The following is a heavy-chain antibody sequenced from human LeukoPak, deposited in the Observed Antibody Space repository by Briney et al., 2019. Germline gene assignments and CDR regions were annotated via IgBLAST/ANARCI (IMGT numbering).Heavy chain of an antibody. CDR1: GFTVSSNY. D-gene: IGHD3-3*01. Sequence: PGGSLRLSCAASGFTVSSNYMSWVRQAPGKGLERVSVIYSGGSTYYADSVKGRFTISRDNSKNTLYLQMNSLRAEDTAVYYCTRVFGAASYYYYMDVWGKGTTVTVSS. J-gene: IGHJ6*03. CDR2: IYSGGST. V-gene: IGHV3-53*01. CDR3: TRVFGAASYYYYMDV.